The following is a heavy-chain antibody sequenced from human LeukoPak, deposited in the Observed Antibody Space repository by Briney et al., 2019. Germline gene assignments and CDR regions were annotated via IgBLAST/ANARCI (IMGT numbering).Heavy chain of an antibody. D-gene: IGHD1-26*01. CDR1: GDTFNNYA. V-gene: IGHV1-18*01. CDR3: ATANRWELPFDY. CDR2: ISAYNGNT. J-gene: IGHJ4*02. Sequence: GASVKVSCKASGDTFNNYAISWVRQAPGQGLEWMGWISAYNGNTNYAQKLQGRVTMTTDTSTSTAYMELRSLRSDDTAVYYCATANRWELPFDYWGQGTLVTVSS.